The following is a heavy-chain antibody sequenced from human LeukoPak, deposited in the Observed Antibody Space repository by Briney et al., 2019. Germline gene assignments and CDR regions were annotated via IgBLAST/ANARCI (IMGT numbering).Heavy chain of an antibody. CDR1: GFTFSSYA. Sequence: RGSVRLSCAASGFTFSSYAMNWVRQAPGQGLEWVSAISRSGGSTYYGDSVKGRCTISRDNSKNTLYLQMNSLRAEDTAVYYCAKSNPTVPSGMDVWGQGTTVTVSS. CDR2: ISRSGGST. V-gene: IGHV3-23*01. D-gene: IGHD4-17*01. J-gene: IGHJ6*02. CDR3: AKSNPTVPSGMDV.